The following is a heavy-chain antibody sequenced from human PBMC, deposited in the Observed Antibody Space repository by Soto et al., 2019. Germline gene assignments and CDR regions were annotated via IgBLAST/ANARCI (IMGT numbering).Heavy chain of an antibody. Sequence: SETLSLTCAVYGGSFSGYYWSWIRQPPGKGLEWIGEINHSGSTNYNPSLKSRVTISVDTSKNQFSLKLSSVTAADTAVYYCARLQDIVFDPWGQGTLVTVSS. J-gene: IGHJ5*02. CDR2: INHSGST. V-gene: IGHV4-34*01. D-gene: IGHD5-12*01. CDR1: GGSFSGYY. CDR3: ARLQDIVFDP.